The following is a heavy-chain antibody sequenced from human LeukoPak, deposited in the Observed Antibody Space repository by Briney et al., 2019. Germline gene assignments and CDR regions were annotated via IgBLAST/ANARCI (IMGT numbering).Heavy chain of an antibody. J-gene: IGHJ4*02. CDR1: GGSFSGYY. CDR2: INHSGST. CDR3: ARGSPYYDFWSGYSVLFDY. V-gene: IGHV4-34*01. Sequence: KPSETLSLTCAVYGGSFSGYYWSWIRQPPGKGLEWIGEINHSGSTNYNPSLKSRVTISVDTSKNQFSLKLSSVTAADTAVYYCARGSPYYDFWSGYSVLFDYWGQGTLVTVSS. D-gene: IGHD3-3*01.